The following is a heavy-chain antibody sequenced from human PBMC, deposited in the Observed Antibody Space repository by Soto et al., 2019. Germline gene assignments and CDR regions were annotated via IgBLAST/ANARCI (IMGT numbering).Heavy chain of an antibody. CDR1: GYTFTSYY. Sequence: QVQLVQSGAEVKKPGASVKVSCKASGYTFTSYYMHWVRQAPGQGLEWMGIINPSGGSTSYAQKCQGSVTMTRDTSTSTVYMELSSLRSEDTAVYYCARESDPGDSSGTYDYWGQGTLVTVSS. J-gene: IGHJ4*02. CDR3: ARESDPGDSSGTYDY. D-gene: IGHD3-22*01. CDR2: INPSGGST. V-gene: IGHV1-46*01.